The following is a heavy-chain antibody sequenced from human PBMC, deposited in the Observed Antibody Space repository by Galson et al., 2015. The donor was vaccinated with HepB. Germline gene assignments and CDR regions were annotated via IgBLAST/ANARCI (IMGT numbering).Heavy chain of an antibody. CDR2: TSKDGSNK. D-gene: IGHD3-10*01. Sequence: SLRLSCAASGFTFRNYAMHWVRQAPGKGLEWVAITSKDGSNKHYPDSVKGRFNISRDNSENTLYLQMNSLRAEDTAVYYCSRESSYYASGTYFSAAGSWFAPSGPGTLVTVSS. CDR3: SRESSYYASGTYFSAAGSWFAP. CDR1: GFTFRNYA. J-gene: IGHJ5*02. V-gene: IGHV3-30-3*01.